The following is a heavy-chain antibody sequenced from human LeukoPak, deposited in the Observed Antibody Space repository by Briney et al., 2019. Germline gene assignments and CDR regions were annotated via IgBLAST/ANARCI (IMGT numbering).Heavy chain of an antibody. J-gene: IGHJ4*02. CDR1: GFIFSSYG. Sequence: GGSLRLSCAAPGFIFSSYGMSWVRQAPGQGLEWVSAISGSVRSTYYSDSVKGRFTISKDTSKNTLYLQMNSLRAEDTAIYYCAKDQLNRFCSGGSCSITHDSWGQGTLVTVSS. D-gene: IGHD2-15*01. V-gene: IGHV3-23*01. CDR2: ISGSVRST. CDR3: AKDQLNRFCSGGSCSITHDS.